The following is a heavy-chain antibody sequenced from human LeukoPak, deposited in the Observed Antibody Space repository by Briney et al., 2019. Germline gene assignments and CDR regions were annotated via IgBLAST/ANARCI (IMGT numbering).Heavy chain of an antibody. D-gene: IGHD3-10*01. CDR1: GGSISSYY. V-gene: IGHV4-59*01. CDR3: ARGGYYGSGNDFRFDP. Sequence: SETLSLTCTVSGGSISSYYWTWIRQPPGKGLEWIGYIYYSGSTNYNPSLKSRVTISVETSKNQFSLKLKSVTAADTAVYYCARGGYYGSGNDFRFDPWGQGTLVTVSS. CDR2: IYYSGST. J-gene: IGHJ5*02.